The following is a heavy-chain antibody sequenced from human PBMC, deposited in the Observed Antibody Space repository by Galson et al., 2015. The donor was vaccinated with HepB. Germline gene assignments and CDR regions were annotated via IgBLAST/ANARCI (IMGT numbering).Heavy chain of an antibody. Sequence: SLRLSCAASGFTFSSYSMNWVRQAPGKGLEWVSSISSSSSYIYYADSVKGRFTISRDNAKNSLYLQMNSLRAEDTAVYYCARDADYYGSGSYYIGPDAFDIWGQGTMVTVSS. J-gene: IGHJ3*02. CDR1: GFTFSSYS. V-gene: IGHV3-21*01. D-gene: IGHD3-10*01. CDR3: ARDADYYGSGSYYIGPDAFDI. CDR2: ISSSSSYI.